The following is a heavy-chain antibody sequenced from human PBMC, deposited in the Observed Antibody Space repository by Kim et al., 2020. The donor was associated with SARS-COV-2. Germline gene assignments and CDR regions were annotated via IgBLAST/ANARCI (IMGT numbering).Heavy chain of an antibody. CDR3: ARGPWTQGFGEYGGDY. J-gene: IGHJ4*02. CDR1: GYTFTGYY. V-gene: IGHV1-2*06. D-gene: IGHD3-10*01. Sequence: ASVKVSCKASGYTFTGYYMHWVRQAPGQGLEWMGRINPNSGGTNYAQKFQGRVTMTRDTSISTAYMELSRLRSDDTAVYYCARGPWTQGFGEYGGDYWGQGTLVTVSS. CDR2: INPNSGGT.